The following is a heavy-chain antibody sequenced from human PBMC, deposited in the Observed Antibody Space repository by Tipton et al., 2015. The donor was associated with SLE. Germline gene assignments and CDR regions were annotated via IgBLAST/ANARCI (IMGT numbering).Heavy chain of an antibody. D-gene: IGHD4-23*01. Sequence: TLSLNCTVSGGSISSYYWSWIRQPPGKGLEWIGYIYYSGSTNYNPSLKSRVTISADTSKNQFSLKLSSVTAADTAVYYCARGYGGKERAFDIWGQGTMVTVSS. CDR3: ARGYGGKERAFDI. CDR2: IYYSGST. CDR1: GGSISSYY. J-gene: IGHJ3*02. V-gene: IGHV4-59*01.